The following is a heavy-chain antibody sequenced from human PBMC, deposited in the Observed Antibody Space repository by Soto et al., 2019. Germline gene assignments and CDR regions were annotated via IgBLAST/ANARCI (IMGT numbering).Heavy chain of an antibody. CDR3: ARDSAAVGNFDS. V-gene: IGHV3-30-3*01. CDR1: GFTFIDYA. J-gene: IGHJ4*02. Sequence: GGSLRLSCAVSGFTFIDYAIHWVRQAPGKGLEWMAVISYDGSNNDYADSVKGRFTISRDNSKNTVFLRMNSLRTDDTAVYYCARDSAAVGNFDSWGQGTLVTVSS. CDR2: ISYDGSNN. D-gene: IGHD6-13*01.